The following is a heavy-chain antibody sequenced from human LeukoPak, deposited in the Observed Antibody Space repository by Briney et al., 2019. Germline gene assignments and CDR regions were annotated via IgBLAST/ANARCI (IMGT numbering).Heavy chain of an antibody. Sequence: PSETLSLTCAVYGGSFSGYYWSWIRQPPGKGLEWIGEINHSGSTNYNPSLKSRVTISVDTSKNQFSLKLSSVTAADTAVYYCARGFLVVAATINWFDPWGQGTLVTVSS. CDR1: GGSFSGYY. CDR2: INHSGST. V-gene: IGHV4-34*01. CDR3: ARGFLVVAATINWFDP. J-gene: IGHJ5*02. D-gene: IGHD2-15*01.